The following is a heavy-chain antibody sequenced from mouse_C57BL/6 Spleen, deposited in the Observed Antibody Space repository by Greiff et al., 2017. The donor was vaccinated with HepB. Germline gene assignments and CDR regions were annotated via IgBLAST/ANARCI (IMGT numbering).Heavy chain of an antibody. CDR2: IRNKANGYTT. Sequence: DVQLVESGGGLVQPGGSLSLSCAASGFTFTDYYMSWVRQPPGKALEWLGFIRNKANGYTTEYSASVKGRFTISRDNSQSILYLQMNALRAEDSATYYCARSTGPYFDYWGQGTTLTVSS. CDR1: GFTFTDYY. CDR3: ARSTGPYFDY. D-gene: IGHD4-1*02. V-gene: IGHV7-3*01. J-gene: IGHJ2*01.